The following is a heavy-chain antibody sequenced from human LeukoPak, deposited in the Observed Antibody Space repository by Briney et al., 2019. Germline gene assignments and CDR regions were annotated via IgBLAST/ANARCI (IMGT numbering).Heavy chain of an antibody. D-gene: IGHD6-19*01. CDR2: LVYDARS. V-gene: IGHV3-33*01. CDR1: GFPFISYG. Sequence: PGGSLRLSCAASGFPFISYGMHWVRQAPGKGLEWVARLVYDARSDYANSVKGRFSISRDDSKNTLFLDMSNLRVEDTALYYCARDLSAAFDFWGQGVLVTVSS. CDR3: ARDLSAAFDF. J-gene: IGHJ5*01.